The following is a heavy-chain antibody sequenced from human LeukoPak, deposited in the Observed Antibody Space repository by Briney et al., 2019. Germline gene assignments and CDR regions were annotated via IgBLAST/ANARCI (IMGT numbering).Heavy chain of an antibody. J-gene: IGHJ4*02. D-gene: IGHD6-13*01. Sequence: SETLSLTCAVYGGSFSGYYWSWIRQPPGKGLEWIGEINPSGSTNYNPSLKSRVTISVDTSKNQFSLKLSSVTAADTAVYYCARGGRSWLGVPQVWGQGTRVTVSS. V-gene: IGHV4-34*01. CDR3: ARGGRSWLGVPQV. CDR2: INPSGST. CDR1: GGSFSGYY.